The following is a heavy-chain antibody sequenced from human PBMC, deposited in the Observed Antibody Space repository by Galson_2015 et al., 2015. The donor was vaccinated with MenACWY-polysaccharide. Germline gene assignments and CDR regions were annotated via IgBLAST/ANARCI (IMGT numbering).Heavy chain of an antibody. CDR2: IRNDERK. CDR1: GFSFSTYG. D-gene: IGHD6-13*01. CDR3: ARNPSRLDIAAASH. Sequence: SLRLSCAASGFSFSTYGLHWVRQAPGKGLEWVALIRNDERKHYTDAVKGRFTISRDNSKNTLYLQMNSLRPEDTAVYYCARNPSRLDIAAASHWGQGALVSVSS. J-gene: IGHJ4*02. V-gene: IGHV3-30*02.